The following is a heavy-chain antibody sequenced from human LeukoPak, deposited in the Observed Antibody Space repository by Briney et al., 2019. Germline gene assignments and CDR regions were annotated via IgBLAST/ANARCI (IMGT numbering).Heavy chain of an antibody. CDR1: GGSISSGDYY. Sequence: SETLSLTRTVSGGSISSGDYYWSWIRQPPGKGLEWIGYIYYSGSTYCNPSLKSRITMSVDSSKNQLSLNLSSVTAADTAVYYCARKFRHYDSSGYYVDYWGQGTLVTVSS. CDR3: ARKFRHYDSSGYYVDY. J-gene: IGHJ4*02. V-gene: IGHV4-30-4*01. CDR2: IYYSGST. D-gene: IGHD3-22*01.